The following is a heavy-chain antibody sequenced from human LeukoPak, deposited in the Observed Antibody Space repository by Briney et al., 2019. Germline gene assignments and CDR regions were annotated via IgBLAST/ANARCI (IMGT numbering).Heavy chain of an antibody. J-gene: IGHJ4*02. CDR2: INPSGGST. Sequence: EASVKVSCKASGYTFTSYYMHWVRQAPGQGLEWMGIINPSGGSTSYAQKFQGRVTMTRDTSTSTVYMELSSLRSEDTAVYYCARLLYDSSGYPHDGPYYFDYWGQGTLVTASS. V-gene: IGHV1-46*01. CDR1: GYTFTSYY. CDR3: ARLLYDSSGYPHDGPYYFDY. D-gene: IGHD3-22*01.